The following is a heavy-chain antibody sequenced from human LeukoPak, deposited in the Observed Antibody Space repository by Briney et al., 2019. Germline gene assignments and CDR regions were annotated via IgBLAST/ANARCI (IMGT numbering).Heavy chain of an antibody. Sequence: PSETLSLTCTVSGGSISSYYWSWVRQPPGKGLEWIGFVYYTGSTNYSPSLKSRVTISVDTSKNQFSLKLRSVTATDTAVYYCARISSSNWYNERGAFDVWGQGTMVTVSS. CDR2: VYYTGST. CDR3: ARISSSNWYNERGAFDV. J-gene: IGHJ3*01. D-gene: IGHD6-13*01. CDR1: GGSISSYY. V-gene: IGHV4-59*01.